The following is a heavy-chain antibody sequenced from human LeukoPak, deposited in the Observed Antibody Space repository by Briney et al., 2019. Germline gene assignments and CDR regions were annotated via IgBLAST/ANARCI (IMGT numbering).Heavy chain of an antibody. CDR2: ISSSSSYI. V-gene: IGHV3-21*01. Sequence: GGSLRLSCAASGFTFSSYSMNRVRQAPGKGLEWVSSISSSSSYIYYADSVKGRFTISRDNAKNSLYLQMNSLRAEDTAVYYCARDQGTVAGTWSPDYFDYWGQGTLVTVSS. CDR1: GFTFSSYS. D-gene: IGHD6-19*01. J-gene: IGHJ4*02. CDR3: ARDQGTVAGTWSPDYFDY.